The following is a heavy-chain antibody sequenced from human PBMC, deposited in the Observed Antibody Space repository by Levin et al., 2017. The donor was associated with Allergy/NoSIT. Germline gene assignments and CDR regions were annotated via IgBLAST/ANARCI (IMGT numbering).Heavy chain of an antibody. J-gene: IGHJ4*02. CDR2: ISGSGGST. Sequence: PGGSLRLSCAASGFTFSRNAMSWVRQAPGKGLEWVSAISGSGGSTYYADSVKGRFTISRDNSKNTLYLQMNSLRAEDTAVYYCAKEFLGSSLSFFDYWGQGTLVTVSS. V-gene: IGHV3-23*01. CDR1: GFTFSRNA. CDR3: AKEFLGSSLSFFDY. D-gene: IGHD6-6*01.